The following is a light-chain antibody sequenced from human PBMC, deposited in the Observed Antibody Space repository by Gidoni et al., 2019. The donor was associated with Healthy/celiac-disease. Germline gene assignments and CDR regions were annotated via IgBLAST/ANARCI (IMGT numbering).Light chain of an antibody. J-gene: IGKJ2*01. CDR3: QQRSNWPRGT. V-gene: IGKV3-11*01. CDR2: DAS. CDR1: QSVSSY. Sequence: EIVVTQSTATLSLSPGERATLSCRASQSVSSYLAWYQQKPGQAPRLLIYDASNRATGIPARFRGRVSGTDFTLTISSLEPEDFAVYYCQQRSNWPRGTFGQGTKLEIK.